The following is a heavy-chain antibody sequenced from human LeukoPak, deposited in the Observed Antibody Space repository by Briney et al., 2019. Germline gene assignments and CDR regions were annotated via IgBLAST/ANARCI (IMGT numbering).Heavy chain of an antibody. CDR3: AKHYDILTGSYFDY. CDR1: GITLSNYG. CDR2: ISDTGGRT. J-gene: IGHJ4*02. D-gene: IGHD3-9*01. V-gene: IGHV3-23*01. Sequence: GGSLRLSCAVSGITLSNYGMTWVRQAPGKGLEWVAGISDTGGRTNYADSVKGRFTISRDNSKNTLYLQMNSLRADDTAVYYCAKHYDILTGSYFDYWGQGTLVTVSS.